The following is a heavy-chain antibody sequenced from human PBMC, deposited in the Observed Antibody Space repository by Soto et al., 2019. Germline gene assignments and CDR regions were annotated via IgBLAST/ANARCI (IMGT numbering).Heavy chain of an antibody. J-gene: IGHJ6*02. Sequence: AETLSLTCTGSGGAVTNGIYYWSWVRQSPGRGLEWIGYIYYRGTTKYSPSLESRVSISVDTPKNQFSLNLSSVTAADTAVYYCVRDIRRTGVKYYYGFDAWGQGTMVT. V-gene: IGHV4-61*01. CDR1: GGAVTNGIYY. D-gene: IGHD2-21*01. CDR3: VRDIRRTGVKYYYGFDA. CDR2: IYYRGTT.